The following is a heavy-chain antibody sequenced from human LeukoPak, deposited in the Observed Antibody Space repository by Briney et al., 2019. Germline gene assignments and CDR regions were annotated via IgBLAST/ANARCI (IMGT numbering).Heavy chain of an antibody. J-gene: IGHJ4*02. D-gene: IGHD6-19*01. V-gene: IGHV4-39*01. CDR2: IYYSGST. Sequence: SETLSLTCTVSGGSISSSSYYWGWIRQPPGKGLEWIVSIYYSGSTYYNPSLKSRVTISVDTSKNQFSLKLSSVTAADTAVYYCAGDIAVAGTSVSGWGQGTLVTVSS. CDR3: AGDIAVAGTSVSG. CDR1: GGSISSSSYY.